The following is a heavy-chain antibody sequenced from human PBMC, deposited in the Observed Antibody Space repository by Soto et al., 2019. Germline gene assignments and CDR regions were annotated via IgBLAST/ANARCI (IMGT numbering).Heavy chain of an antibody. D-gene: IGHD1-26*01. CDR2: ISWNSGSI. CDR1: GFTFDDYA. J-gene: IGHJ6*02. V-gene: IGHV3-9*01. CDR3: AGGNALDV. Sequence: LRLSCAASGFTFDDYAMHWVRQAPGKGLEWVSGISWNSGSIGYADSVKGRFTISRGNAKNSLYLQMNSLRAEDTALYYCAGGNALDVWGQGTTVTVSS.